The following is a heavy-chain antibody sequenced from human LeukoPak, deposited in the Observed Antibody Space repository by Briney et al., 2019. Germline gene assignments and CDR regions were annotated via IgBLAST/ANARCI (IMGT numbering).Heavy chain of an antibody. V-gene: IGHV5-10-1*01. Sequence: GESLKISCKGSGYSFTSYWISWVRQMPVKGLEWMGRIDPSDSYTNYSPSFQGHVTISADKSITTAYLQWRSLKASDTAMFYCATSVGAEYFQHWGQGTLVTVSS. CDR3: ATSVGAEYFQH. J-gene: IGHJ1*01. CDR2: IDPSDSYT. CDR1: GYSFTSYW.